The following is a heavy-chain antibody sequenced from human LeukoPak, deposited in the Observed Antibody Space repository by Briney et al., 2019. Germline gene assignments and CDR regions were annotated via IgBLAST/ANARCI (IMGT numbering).Heavy chain of an antibody. Sequence: PGGSLRLSCVASGFTFSSYGMSWVRQAPGKGLEWVSVISGSGGSAYYADSVKGQFTISRDNSKNTLYLQMISLRAEDTAVYYCARGQFRLSDYDSSAFDYWGPGTLVTVSS. CDR2: ISGSGGSA. CDR3: ARGQFRLSDYDSSAFDY. V-gene: IGHV3-23*01. D-gene: IGHD3-22*01. J-gene: IGHJ4*02. CDR1: GFTFSSYG.